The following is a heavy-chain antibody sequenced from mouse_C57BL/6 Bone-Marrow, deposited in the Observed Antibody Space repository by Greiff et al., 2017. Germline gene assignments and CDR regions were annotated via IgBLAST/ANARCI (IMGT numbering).Heavy chain of an antibody. D-gene: IGHD2-12*01. CDR1: GYTFTSYW. Sequence: VQLQQPGAELVKPGASVKLSCKASGYTFTSYWITWVKQRPGQGLEWIGDIYPGSGSTNYNEKFKSKATLTVDTSSSTAYMQLSSLTSEDSAVYYCARRIRRYAMDYWGQGTSVTVSS. CDR2: IYPGSGST. J-gene: IGHJ4*01. V-gene: IGHV1-55*01. CDR3: ARRIRRYAMDY.